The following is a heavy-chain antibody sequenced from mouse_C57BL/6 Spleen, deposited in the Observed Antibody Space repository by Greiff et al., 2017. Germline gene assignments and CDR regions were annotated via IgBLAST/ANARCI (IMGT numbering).Heavy chain of an antibody. Sequence: EVKLVESGGDLVKPGGSLKLSCAASGFTFSSYGMSWVRQTPDKRLEWVATISSGGSYTYYPDSVKGRFTISRDNAKNTLDLQMSSLKSEDTAMYYGAREGKSNYVPFAYWGQGTLVTVSA. CDR1: GFTFSSYG. J-gene: IGHJ3*01. CDR3: AREGKSNYVPFAY. CDR2: ISSGGSYT. V-gene: IGHV5-6*01. D-gene: IGHD2-5*01.